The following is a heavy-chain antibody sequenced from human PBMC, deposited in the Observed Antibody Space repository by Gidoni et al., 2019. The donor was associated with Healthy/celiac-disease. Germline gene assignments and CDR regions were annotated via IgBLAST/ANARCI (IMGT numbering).Heavy chain of an antibody. D-gene: IGHD3-22*01. Sequence: QLQLQESGPGLVKPSATLSLTCTVSGGSISSSSYYWGWIRQPPGKGLEWIGSIYYSGSTYYNPSLKSRVTISVDTSKNQFSLKLSSVTAADTAVYYCARGLDGDYYDSSGYTFDYWGQGTLVTVSS. CDR3: ARGLDGDYYDSSGYTFDY. V-gene: IGHV4-39*07. J-gene: IGHJ4*02. CDR2: IYYSGST. CDR1: GGSISSSSYY.